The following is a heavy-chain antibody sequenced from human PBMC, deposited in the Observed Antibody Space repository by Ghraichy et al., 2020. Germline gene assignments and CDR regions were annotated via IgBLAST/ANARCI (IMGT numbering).Heavy chain of an antibody. J-gene: IGHJ4*01. D-gene: IGHD6-13*01. CDR1: RENVTSQY. CDR3: ARDPSSSWYVTRDEFDY. V-gene: IGHV1-2*02. CDR2: INPNSGGT. Sequence: ASVKVSCKTGRENVTSQYMKCVREARVLGLEWMGWINPNSGGTNYAQKFQGRVTMTRDTSISTAYMELSRLRFDDTAVYYCARDPSSSWYVTRDEFDYWG.